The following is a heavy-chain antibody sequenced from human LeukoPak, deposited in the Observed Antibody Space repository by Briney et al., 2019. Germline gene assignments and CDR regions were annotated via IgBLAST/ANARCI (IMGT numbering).Heavy chain of an antibody. CDR3: ARDNDLTGVHDV. Sequence: SETLSLTCTVSGGSISSYYWSWIRQPPGKGLEWIGYIYYSGSTNYNPSLKSRVTISVDTSKNQFSLKLSSVTAADTAVYYCARDNDLTGVHDVWGKGTTVTVSS. V-gene: IGHV4-59*01. J-gene: IGHJ6*04. D-gene: IGHD3-9*01. CDR1: GGSISSYY. CDR2: IYYSGST.